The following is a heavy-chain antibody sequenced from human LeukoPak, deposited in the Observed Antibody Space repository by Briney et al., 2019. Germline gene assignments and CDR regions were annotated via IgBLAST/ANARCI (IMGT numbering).Heavy chain of an antibody. V-gene: IGHV4-34*01. D-gene: IGHD1-14*01. CDR3: ARGLIPNHCCYDGFDR. Sequence: SETLSLTCAVYGGSFSGYYWSWIRQPPGKGLEWSVEINDSGSINYNPSLKSRVNISVDTSKNQLSLKLSSVTAADTAAYYCARGLIPNHCCYDGFDRRRQATILSDSS. CDR1: GGSFSGYY. CDR2: INDSGSI. J-gene: IGHJ3*02.